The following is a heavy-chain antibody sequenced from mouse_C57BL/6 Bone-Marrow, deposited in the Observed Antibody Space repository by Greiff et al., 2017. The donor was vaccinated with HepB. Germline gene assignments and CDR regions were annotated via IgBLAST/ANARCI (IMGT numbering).Heavy chain of an antibody. V-gene: IGHV5-17*01. CDR1: GFTFSDYG. J-gene: IGHJ1*03. Sequence: EVKVVESGGGLVKPGGSLKLSCAASGFTFSDYGMHWVRQAPEKGLEWVAYISSGSSTIYYADTVKGRFTISRANAKNTLFLQMTSLRSEDTAMYYCARPSPYDYDRYFDVWGTGTTVTVSS. D-gene: IGHD2-4*01. CDR3: ARPSPYDYDRYFDV. CDR2: ISSGSSTI.